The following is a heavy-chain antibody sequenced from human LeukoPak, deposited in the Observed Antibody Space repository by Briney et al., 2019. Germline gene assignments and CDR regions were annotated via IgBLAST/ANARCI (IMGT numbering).Heavy chain of an antibody. V-gene: IGHV4-34*01. D-gene: IGHD3-22*01. Sequence: SETLSLTCAVYGGSFSGYYWSWIRQPPGKGLEWIGEINHSGSTNYNPSLKSRVTISVDTSKNQFSLKLSSVTAADTAVYYCARNYYHDSSGYYLFDYWGQGTLVTVSS. CDR2: INHSGST. CDR1: GGSFSGYY. CDR3: ARNYYHDSSGYYLFDY. J-gene: IGHJ4*02.